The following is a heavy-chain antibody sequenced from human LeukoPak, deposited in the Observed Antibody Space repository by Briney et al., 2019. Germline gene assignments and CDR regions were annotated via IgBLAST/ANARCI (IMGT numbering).Heavy chain of an antibody. CDR1: GFSFSNLA. J-gene: IGHJ4*02. Sequence: GGSLRLSCVASGFSFSNLAMSWVRQAPGNGLEWVSVISDSGGITYYADSVKGRFTISRDNSRNTLYLQMNSLRVDDTAVYYCAKDARRYSGWYFFDHWGQGTLITVSS. CDR2: ISDSGGIT. D-gene: IGHD6-19*01. V-gene: IGHV3-23*01. CDR3: AKDARRYSGWYFFDH.